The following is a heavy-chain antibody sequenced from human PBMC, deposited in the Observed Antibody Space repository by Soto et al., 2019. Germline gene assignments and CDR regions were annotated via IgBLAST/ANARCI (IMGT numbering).Heavy chain of an antibody. V-gene: IGHV4-30-2*01. CDR2: IYHSGGT. CDR3: ARSGPYQLLSYYYCGMDV. CDR1: GGSIRSGGYS. D-gene: IGHD2-2*01. J-gene: IGHJ6*02. Sequence: PSETLSLTYAVSGGSIRSGGYSWSWIRRPPGKGLGWIGYIYHSGGTYYNPPLKSRVTISVDRSKNQFSLKLSSVTAADTAVYYCARSGPYQLLSYYYCGMDVWGQGTTVPVSS.